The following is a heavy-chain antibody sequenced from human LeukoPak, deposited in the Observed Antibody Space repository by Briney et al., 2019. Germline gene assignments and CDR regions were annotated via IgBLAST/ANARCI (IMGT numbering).Heavy chain of an antibody. V-gene: IGHV4-30-2*01. Sequence: SQTLSLTCAGSGGSISSGGYSWRWIRQPPGKGLEWIGYIYHSGSTYYNPSPKSRVTISVDRSKNQLSLKLSSVTAADTAVYYCARDSGYDTGGFDYWGQGTLVTVSS. CDR1: GGSISSGGYS. J-gene: IGHJ4*02. D-gene: IGHD5-12*01. CDR3: ARDSGYDTGGFDY. CDR2: IYHSGST.